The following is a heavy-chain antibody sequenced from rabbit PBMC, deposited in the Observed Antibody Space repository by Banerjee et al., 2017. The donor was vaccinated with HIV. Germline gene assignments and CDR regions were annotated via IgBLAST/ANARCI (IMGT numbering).Heavy chain of an antibody. V-gene: IGHV1S40*01. CDR1: GFSFSSYYY. J-gene: IGHJ4*01. CDR3: ARNIYRYGAYIYANL. Sequence: QSLEESGGDLVKPGASLTLTCTASGFSFSSYYYMYWVRQAPGKGLEWIGCINSSSRNVVYASWATGRFTISKTSSTTVTLQMTSLTAADTATYFCARNIYRYGAYIYANLWGPGTLVTVS. D-gene: IGHD6-1*01. CDR2: INSSSRNV.